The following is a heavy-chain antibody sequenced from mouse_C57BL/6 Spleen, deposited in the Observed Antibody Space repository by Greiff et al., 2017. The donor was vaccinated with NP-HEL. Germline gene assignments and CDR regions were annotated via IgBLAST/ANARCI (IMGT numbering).Heavy chain of an antibody. CDR3: AQTAQATLFAY. CDR2: IDPSDSYT. Sequence: VQLQQPGAELVKPGASVKLSCKASGYTFTSYWMQWVKQRPGQGLEWIGEIDPSDSYTNYNQKFKGKATLTVDTSSSTAYMQLSSLTSEDSAVYYCAQTAQATLFAYWGQGTLVTVSA. V-gene: IGHV1-50*01. J-gene: IGHJ3*01. CDR1: GYTFTSYW. D-gene: IGHD3-2*02.